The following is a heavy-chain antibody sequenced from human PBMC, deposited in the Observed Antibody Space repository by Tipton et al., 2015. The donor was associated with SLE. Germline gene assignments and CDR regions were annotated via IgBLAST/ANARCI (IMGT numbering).Heavy chain of an antibody. J-gene: IGHJ6*02. D-gene: IGHD2-15*01. CDR2: IYYSGST. V-gene: IGHV4-59*08. Sequence: TLSLTCTVSGGSISSYYWSWIRQPPGKGLEWIGYIYYSGSTNYNPSLKSRVTISVDTSKNQFSLKLSSVTAADTAVYYCATRGGGSGYYYYGMDVWGQGTTVPVSS. CDR1: GGSISSYY. CDR3: ATRGGGSGYYYYGMDV.